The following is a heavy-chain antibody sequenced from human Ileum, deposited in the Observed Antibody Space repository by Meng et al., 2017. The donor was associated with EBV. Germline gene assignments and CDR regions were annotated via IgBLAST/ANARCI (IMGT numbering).Heavy chain of an antibody. J-gene: IGHJ4*02. CDR1: GFSLSGSGVA. D-gene: IGHD1-26*01. CDR3: AHRSPGTYYRY. V-gene: IGHV2-5*01. CDR2: IYGNDDK. Sequence: QITLKESVPTLVKPTQTLTLTCTFSGFSLSGSGVAVGWIRQPPGKALERLALIYGNDDKRYSPSLQSRLTITKDTSKTQVVLTMTDMDPVDTATYYCAHRSPGTYYRYWGQGTLVTVAS.